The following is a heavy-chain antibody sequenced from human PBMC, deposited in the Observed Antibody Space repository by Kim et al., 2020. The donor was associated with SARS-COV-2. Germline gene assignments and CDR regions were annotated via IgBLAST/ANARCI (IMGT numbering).Heavy chain of an antibody. V-gene: IGHV7-4-1*02. D-gene: IGHD1-26*01. J-gene: IGHJ4*02. CDR2: GKP. CDR3: ARWPVGGFDS. Sequence: GKPTYAQAFTGRFVFSLDTSVSTAYLQINSLKAEDTAVYYCARWPVGGFDSWGQGTLVTVSS.